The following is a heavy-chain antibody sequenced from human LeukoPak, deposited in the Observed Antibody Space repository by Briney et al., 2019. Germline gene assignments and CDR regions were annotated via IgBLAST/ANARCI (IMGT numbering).Heavy chain of an antibody. CDR2: MSDSGGRT. CDR1: GITLSNYG. J-gene: IGHJ4*02. V-gene: IGHV3-23*01. CDR3: AKRGVVIRVILVGFHKEAYYFGS. D-gene: IGHD3-22*01. Sequence: GGSLRLSCAVSGITLSNYGMSWVRQAPGKGLEWVSGMSDSGGRTNYADSVKGRFTISRDNPKNTLDLQMNSLRAEDTAVYFCAKRGVVIRVILVGFHKEAYYFGSWGRGALVTVSS.